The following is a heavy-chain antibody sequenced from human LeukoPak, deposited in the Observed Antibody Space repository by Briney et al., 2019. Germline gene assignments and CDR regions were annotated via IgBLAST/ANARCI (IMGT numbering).Heavy chain of an antibody. V-gene: IGHV3-21*01. J-gene: IGHJ5*02. Sequence: DSVKGRFTISRDNAKNSLYLQMNSLRAEDTAVYYCARMTRSYYDFWSGYFWFDPWGQGTLVTVSS. D-gene: IGHD3-3*01. CDR3: ARMTRSYYDFWSGYFWFDP.